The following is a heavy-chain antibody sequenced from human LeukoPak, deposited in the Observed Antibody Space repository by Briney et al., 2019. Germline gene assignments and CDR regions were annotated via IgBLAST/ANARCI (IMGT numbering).Heavy chain of an antibody. CDR2: ISSSSSYI. Sequence: GGTLILSCAASGVTISSYSMNWVRQAPGKGLEWVSSISSSSSYIYYADTVKGRFTISRDNAKNSLYLQMNSLRAEDTAVYYCARERTYYYDSSGYYYPYYYYYGMDVWGQGTTVTVSS. V-gene: IGHV3-21*01. J-gene: IGHJ6*02. D-gene: IGHD3-22*01. CDR1: GVTISSYS. CDR3: ARERTYYYDSSGYYYPYYYYYGMDV.